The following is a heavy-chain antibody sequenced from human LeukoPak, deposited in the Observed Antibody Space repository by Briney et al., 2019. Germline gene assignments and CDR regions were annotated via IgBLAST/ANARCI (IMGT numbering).Heavy chain of an antibody. CDR1: GFTFSSYE. J-gene: IGHJ4*02. V-gene: IGHV3-48*03. CDR3: ARDDPYYYDSSGYCDY. D-gene: IGHD3-22*01. Sequence: GGSLRLSCAASGFTFSSYEMNWVRQAPGKGLEWVSYISSSGSTVYYADSVKGRFTISRDNAKNSLYLQMNSLRAEDTAVYYCARDDPYYYDSSGYCDYWGQGTLVTVSS. CDR2: ISSSGSTV.